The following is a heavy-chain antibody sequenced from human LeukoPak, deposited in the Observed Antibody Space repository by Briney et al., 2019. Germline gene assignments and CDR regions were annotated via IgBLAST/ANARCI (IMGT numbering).Heavy chain of an antibody. CDR2: IYYSGST. CDR3: ARDTDPAAIGYFQH. D-gene: IGHD2-2*01. Sequence: SETLSLPCPVSGGSISSYYWSWIRQPPGKGLEWIGYIYYSGSTNYNPSLKSRVTISVDTSKNQFSLKLSSVTAADTAVYYCARDTDPAAIGYFQHWGQGTLVTVSS. CDR1: GGSISSYY. V-gene: IGHV4-59*01. J-gene: IGHJ1*01.